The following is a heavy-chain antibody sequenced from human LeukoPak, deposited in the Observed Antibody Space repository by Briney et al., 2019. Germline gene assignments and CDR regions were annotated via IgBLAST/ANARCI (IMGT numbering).Heavy chain of an antibody. V-gene: IGHV4-4*09. CDR2: IYTSGGT. Sequence: SETLSLTCTVSGDSISSYYWSWIRQPPGKGLEWIGYIYTSGGTNYIPSLKGRVTISIDTSKNQFSLKLSSVTAADSAVYYSARLTRLSTSPDRYYSDYWGQGTLVTVSS. CDR3: ARLTRLSTSPDRYYSDY. CDR1: GDSISSYY. J-gene: IGHJ4*02. D-gene: IGHD6-6*01.